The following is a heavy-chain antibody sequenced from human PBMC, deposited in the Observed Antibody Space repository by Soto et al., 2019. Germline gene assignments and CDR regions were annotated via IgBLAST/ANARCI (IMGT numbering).Heavy chain of an antibody. CDR3: AKGYCSSTSCYDDPLYYYYGMDV. CDR2: ISYDGSNK. V-gene: IGHV3-30*18. J-gene: IGHJ6*02. CDR1: GFTFSSYG. Sequence: PGGSLILSCAASGFTFSSYGMHWVRQSPGKGLEWVAVISYDGSNKYYADSVKGRFTISRDNSKNTLYLQMNSLRAEDTAVYYCAKGYCSSTSCYDDPLYYYYGMDVWGQGTTVTVSS. D-gene: IGHD2-2*01.